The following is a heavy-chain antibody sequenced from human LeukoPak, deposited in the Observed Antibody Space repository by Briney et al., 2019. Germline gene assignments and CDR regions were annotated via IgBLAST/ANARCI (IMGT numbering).Heavy chain of an antibody. J-gene: IGHJ4*02. CDR3: ARPSEAYGDYALGY. CDR2: IYPADSDT. D-gene: IGHD4-17*01. V-gene: IGHV5-51*01. Sequence: GESLKISCKGSGYSINNYWIAWVRQMPGKGLEWMGIIYPADSDTRYSPSFQGQVTISADKSISTAYLQWSSLKASDTAMYYCARPSEAYGDYALGYWGQGTLVTVSS. CDR1: GYSINNYW.